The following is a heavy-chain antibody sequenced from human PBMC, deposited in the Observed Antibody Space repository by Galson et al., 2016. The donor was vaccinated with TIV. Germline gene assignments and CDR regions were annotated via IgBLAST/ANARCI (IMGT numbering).Heavy chain of an antibody. V-gene: IGHV1-2*02. D-gene: IGHD3-22*01. J-gene: IGHJ6*02. CDR3: ARESYSDSSGYYFTYYYYAMDV. CDR2: INPNSGGT. Sequence: SVKVSCKASGYTFIGHYLHWVRQAPGQGLEWMGWINPNSGGTEFAQKFQGRVTMTRDPSTGTVYMELSRLRSDDTAVYFCARESYSDSSGYYFTYYYYAMDVWGQGTTVTVSS. CDR1: GYTFIGHY.